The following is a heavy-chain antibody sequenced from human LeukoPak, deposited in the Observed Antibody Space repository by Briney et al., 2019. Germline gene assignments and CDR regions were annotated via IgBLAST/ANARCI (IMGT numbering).Heavy chain of an antibody. Sequence: SETLSLTCAVYGGSFSGYYWSWIRQPPGKGLEWIGEINHSGSTNYNPSLKRRVTISVDTSKNQCSLKLRSGTAADTAVYYCAREALGSYFDYWGQGTLVTVSS. CDR1: GGSFSGYY. V-gene: IGHV4-34*01. J-gene: IGHJ4*02. CDR2: INHSGST. CDR3: AREALGSYFDY. D-gene: IGHD1-26*01.